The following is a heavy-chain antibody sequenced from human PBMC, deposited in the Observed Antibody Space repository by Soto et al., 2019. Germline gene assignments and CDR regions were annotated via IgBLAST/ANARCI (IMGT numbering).Heavy chain of an antibody. CDR1: GDNFSSYW. J-gene: IGHJ4*02. CDR2: IYPSDSDT. CDR3: ARGGVSTRTFDF. Sequence: EFLKIFSRCSGDNFSSYWIAWVRQMPGKGLELMGIIYPSDSDTRYRPSFQGQVTISADKSISSAYLQWSSLRASDTAMYYCARGGVSTRTFDFWGQGTPVPVSS. V-gene: IGHV5-51*01. D-gene: IGHD3-3*01.